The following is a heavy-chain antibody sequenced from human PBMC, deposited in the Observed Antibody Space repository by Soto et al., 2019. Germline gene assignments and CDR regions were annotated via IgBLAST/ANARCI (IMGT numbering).Heavy chain of an antibody. CDR1: GFTFSSYG. CDR2: ISYDGSNK. CDR3: AKDAVVPAATPYYYYYGMDV. J-gene: IGHJ6*02. D-gene: IGHD2-2*01. V-gene: IGHV3-30*18. Sequence: GGSLRLSCAASGFTFSSYGMHWVRQAPGKGLEWVAVISYDGSNKYYADSVKGRFTISRDNSKNTLYLQMNSLRAEDTAVYYCAKDAVVPAATPYYYYYGMDVWGQGTTVTVSS.